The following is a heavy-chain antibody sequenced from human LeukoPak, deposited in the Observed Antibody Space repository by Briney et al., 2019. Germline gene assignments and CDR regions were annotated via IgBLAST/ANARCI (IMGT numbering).Heavy chain of an antibody. D-gene: IGHD1-26*01. V-gene: IGHV3-11*04. J-gene: IGHJ5*02. CDR3: ARDRGSYDKNWFDP. CDR1: GFTFSDYY. CDR2: ISSSGSTI. Sequence: PGGSLRLXCAASGFTFSDYYMSWIRQAPGKGLEWVSYISSSGSTIYYADSVKGRFTISRDNAKYSLYLQMNSLRAEDTAVYYCARDRGSYDKNWFDPWGQGTLVTVSS.